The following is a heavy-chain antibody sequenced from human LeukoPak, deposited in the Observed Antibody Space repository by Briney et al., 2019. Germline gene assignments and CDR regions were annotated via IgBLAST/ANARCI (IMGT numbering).Heavy chain of an antibody. Sequence: GGSLRLACTASGFTFRCYEMIWVRQAAGMGLEWVAYIYGGGSRMLYADSVKGRFTISRDDAKNSLYLQMNSLRTEDTGVYSCAREIDSGGYRFDYWGQGSLVTVSS. D-gene: IGHD3-22*01. V-gene: IGHV3-48*03. CDR2: IYGGGSRM. CDR1: GFTFRCYE. CDR3: AREIDSGGYRFDY. J-gene: IGHJ4*02.